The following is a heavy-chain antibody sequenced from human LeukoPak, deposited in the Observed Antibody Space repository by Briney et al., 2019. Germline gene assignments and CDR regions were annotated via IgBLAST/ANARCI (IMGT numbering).Heavy chain of an antibody. V-gene: IGHV4-59*01. CDR1: GGSISYYY. CDR2: IYQSGST. CDR3: ARGAPPGYYYDYYMDV. Sequence: SETLSLTCTVSGGSISYYYWSWIRQTPGQGLEWIGSIYQSGSTNFNPSLKTRVTVSVDTSKNQCSLKLSSVTAADTAIYYCARGAPPGYYYDYYMDVWGKGTTVTISS. J-gene: IGHJ6*03.